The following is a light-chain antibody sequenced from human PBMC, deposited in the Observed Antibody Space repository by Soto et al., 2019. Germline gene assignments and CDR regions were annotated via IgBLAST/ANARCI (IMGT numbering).Light chain of an antibody. CDR3: QQYGSSSLT. J-gene: IGKJ4*01. CDR1: QSVSSSY. V-gene: IGKV3-20*01. CDR2: GAS. Sequence: EIVLTQSPGTLSLSPGERATLSCRASQSVSSSYLAWYQQKPGQAPRLLIYGASSRATGIPDRFSGSGSGTDFTLTISRLEPEDFAVYYCQQYGSSSLTFGGGTE.